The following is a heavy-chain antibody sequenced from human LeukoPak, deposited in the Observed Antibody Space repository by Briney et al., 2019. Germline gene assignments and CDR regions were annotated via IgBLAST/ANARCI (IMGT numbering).Heavy chain of an antibody. Sequence: GRSLRLSCAASGFTFSSYGMHWVRQAPGTGLEWVAVIWYDGSNKYYADSVKGRFTISRDNSKNTLYLQMNSLRAEDTAVYYCARAIQLYYYGMDVWGQGTTVTVSS. V-gene: IGHV3-33*01. CDR1: GFTFSSYG. J-gene: IGHJ6*02. D-gene: IGHD5-18*01. CDR2: IWYDGSNK. CDR3: ARAIQLYYYGMDV.